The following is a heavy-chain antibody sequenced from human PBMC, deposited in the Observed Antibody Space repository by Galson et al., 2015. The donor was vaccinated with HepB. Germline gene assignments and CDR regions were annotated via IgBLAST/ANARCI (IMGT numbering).Heavy chain of an antibody. CDR1: GGSISNYY. V-gene: IGHV4-59*01. J-gene: IGHJ4*02. CDR2: IFYSGST. D-gene: IGHD6-13*01. Sequence: SETLSLTCTVSGGSISNYYWNWIRQPPGKGLEWIGYIFYSGSTTYNPSFNSRLTISVDASKNQFSLKLSSVTAADTAIYYCAGVGIPHASGWFFDYWGQGPLVTVSS. CDR3: AGVGIPHASGWFFDY.